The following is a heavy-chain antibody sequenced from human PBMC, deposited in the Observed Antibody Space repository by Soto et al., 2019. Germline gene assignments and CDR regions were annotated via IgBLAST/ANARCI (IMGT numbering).Heavy chain of an antibody. CDR1: GGSISSYHYH. CDR3: VREDDGGDRDYYGLDV. Sequence: QVQLQESGPGLLRPSQTLSLTCTVSGGSISSYHYHWTWIRQTPGKGLEWMGYIHYSGSVYSNPPLESRVTMSVDTSQTLFSLKLGSVTAADTAVYFCVREDDGGDRDYYGLDVWGQGTTVTVSS. D-gene: IGHD4-17*01. CDR2: IHYSGSV. V-gene: IGHV4-30-4*01. J-gene: IGHJ6*02.